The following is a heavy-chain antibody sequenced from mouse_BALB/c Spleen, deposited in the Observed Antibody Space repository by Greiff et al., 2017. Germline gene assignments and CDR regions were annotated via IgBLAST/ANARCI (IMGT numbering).Heavy chain of an antibody. Sequence: VKLMESGPGLVPPSQTLSITCTASGFSLTGYGVNWVRQPPGKGLEWLGMIWGDGSTDYNSTLKSRLGSSKDNSKSQVFLKMNSLQTDDTARYYCARGGDWYFDVWGAGTTVTVSS. CDR3: ARGGDWYFDV. CDR1: GFSLTGYG. CDR2: IWGDGST. V-gene: IGHV2-6-7*01. J-gene: IGHJ1*01.